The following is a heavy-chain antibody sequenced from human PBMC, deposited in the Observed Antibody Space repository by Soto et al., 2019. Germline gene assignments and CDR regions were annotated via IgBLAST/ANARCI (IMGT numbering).Heavy chain of an antibody. V-gene: IGHV3-48*01. Sequence: EVQLVESGGALVQPGGSLRLSCAASGFNFPTYAMNWVRQAPGKGLEWLSFIDMTHNVIFYADSVRGRFTISRDNAKDSLYLQMNSLRVEDTAVYYCVSDPDGDLDFDYWGQGTLVTVSS. CDR2: IDMTHNVI. D-gene: IGHD4-17*01. CDR3: VSDPDGDLDFDY. J-gene: IGHJ4*02. CDR1: GFNFPTYA.